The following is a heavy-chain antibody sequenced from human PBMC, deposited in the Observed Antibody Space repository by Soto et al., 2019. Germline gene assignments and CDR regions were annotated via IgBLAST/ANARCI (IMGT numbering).Heavy chain of an antibody. CDR3: GRGGGGVVVVPGANRGDF. J-gene: IGHJ4*02. D-gene: IGHD2-2*01. CDR2: ISPSSTYI. V-gene: IGHV3-21*01. Sequence: EVQLVESGGGLVKPGGSLRLSCAASGFTFSTYSMSWVRQAPGKGLEWVSSISPSSTYIHYADSVKGRFTISRDNAEKLVYLQMNGLRAGDTAIYYCGRGGGGVVVVPGANRGDFWGQGTLVTVSS. CDR1: GFTFSTYS.